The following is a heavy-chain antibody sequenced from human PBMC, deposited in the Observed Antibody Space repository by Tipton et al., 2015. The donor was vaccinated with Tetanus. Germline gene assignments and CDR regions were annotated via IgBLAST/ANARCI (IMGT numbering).Heavy chain of an antibody. CDR3: AREADCSGGSCFSGDFDN. Sequence: SPPASGFIFSSYGIHWVRQAPGKGLEWVAVSWYDGTDKYYADSVKGRFTISRDNSKNTLYLQMNSLRVEDTAVYYCAREADCSGGSCFSGDFDNWGQGTQVTVSS. CDR1: GFIFSSYG. J-gene: IGHJ4*02. V-gene: IGHV3-33*01. CDR2: SWYDGTDK. D-gene: IGHD2-15*01.